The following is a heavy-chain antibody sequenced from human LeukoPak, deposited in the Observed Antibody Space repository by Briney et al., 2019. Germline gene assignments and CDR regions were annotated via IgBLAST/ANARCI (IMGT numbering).Heavy chain of an antibody. D-gene: IGHD6-6*01. CDR2: INPSGSST. CDR1: GYSFTSHY. V-gene: IGHV1-46*01. CDR3: ARESIAAPGRMDV. J-gene: IGHJ6*04. Sequence: ASVKVSCKASGYSFTSHYMHWVRQAPGQGLEWMGLINPSGSSTLYTQKFQGRVTMTRDMSTTTDYMELSSLRSEDTAVYYCARESIAAPGRMDVWGKGTTVTVSS.